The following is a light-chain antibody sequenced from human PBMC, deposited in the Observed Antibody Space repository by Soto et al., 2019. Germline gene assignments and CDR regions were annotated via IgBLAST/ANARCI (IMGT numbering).Light chain of an antibody. CDR2: KSS. CDR3: QQYLFSPFT. CDR1: QSFDSR. Sequence: DVHMTQSPSTLSASVGDRVTITCRASQSFDSRLAWYQQKPGKAPKLLMYKSSTLESGVPSRFSGSGSGPEFTLSISSLQPDDLAAYDCQQYLFSPFTFVQGTRLEIK. V-gene: IGKV1-5*03. J-gene: IGKJ2*01.